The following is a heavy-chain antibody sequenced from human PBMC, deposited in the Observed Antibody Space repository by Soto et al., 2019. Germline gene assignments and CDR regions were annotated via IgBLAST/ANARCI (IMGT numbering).Heavy chain of an antibody. V-gene: IGHV5-51*03. J-gene: IGHJ3*02. Sequence: GESLKISCKGSGYSFTSYWIGWVRQMAVKGLEWMGIIYPGDSDTRYSPSFQGQVTISADKSISTAYLQWSSLKASDTAMYYCASKYCSSTSCYSAHDAFDIWGQRTMVTVSS. CDR1: GYSFTSYW. CDR3: ASKYCSSTSCYSAHDAFDI. CDR2: IYPGDSDT. D-gene: IGHD2-2*01.